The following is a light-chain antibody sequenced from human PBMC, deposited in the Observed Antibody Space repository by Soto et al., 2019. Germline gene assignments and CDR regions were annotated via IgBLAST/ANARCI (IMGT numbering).Light chain of an antibody. CDR2: GAS. J-gene: IGKJ1*01. Sequence: EIVITHSPSNLYLSQVERATLSCSASQIVTSDLAWYQQKPGQGPRLLIYGASSRATGIPDRFSGSGSGTDFTLTISRLEPEDFAVYYCQKYGSSPRTCGQGNKGAIK. V-gene: IGKV3-20*01. CDR1: QIVTSD. CDR3: QKYGSSPRT.